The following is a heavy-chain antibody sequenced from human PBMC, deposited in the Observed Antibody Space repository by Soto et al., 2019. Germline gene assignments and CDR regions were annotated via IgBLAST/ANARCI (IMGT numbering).Heavy chain of an antibody. Sequence: QVQLVESGGGVVQPGRSLRLSCAASGFTFSSYGMHWVRQAPGKGLGWVAVISYDGSNKYYVDSVKGRFTISRDNSKNTLYLQMNSLRAEDTAVYYCATLTHCSSTSCPYAFDIWGQGTMVTVSS. J-gene: IGHJ3*02. CDR3: ATLTHCSSTSCPYAFDI. CDR1: GFTFSSYG. CDR2: ISYDGSNK. V-gene: IGHV3-30*03. D-gene: IGHD2-2*01.